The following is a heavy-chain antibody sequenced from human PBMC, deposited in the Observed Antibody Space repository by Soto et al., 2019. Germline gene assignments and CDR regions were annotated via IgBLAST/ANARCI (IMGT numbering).Heavy chain of an antibody. Sequence: QVQLQESGPGLVKPSETLSLTCTVSGGSISDYSWSWIRQPPGKGLEWIGYISDSGSTNYSPSLKSRVTISVDTSKNQFSLKLSSVTTADTAVYYCARDDYYDVWGQGTMVTVSS. CDR1: GGSISDYS. CDR3: ARDDYYDV. J-gene: IGHJ3*01. D-gene: IGHD3-22*01. V-gene: IGHV4-59*01. CDR2: ISDSGST.